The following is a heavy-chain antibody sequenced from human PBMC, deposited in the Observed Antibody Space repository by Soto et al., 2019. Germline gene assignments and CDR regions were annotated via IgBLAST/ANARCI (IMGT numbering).Heavy chain of an antibody. Sequence: PGGSLRLSCAASGFTFSSYSMNWVRQAPGKGLEWVSYISSSSTIYYADSVKGRFTISRDNAKNSLYLQMNSLRDEDTAVYYCARKGSSWSNWYFDLWGRGTLVTVSS. CDR3: ARKGSSWSNWYFDL. CDR1: GFTFSSYS. J-gene: IGHJ2*01. V-gene: IGHV3-48*02. D-gene: IGHD6-13*01. CDR2: ISSSSTI.